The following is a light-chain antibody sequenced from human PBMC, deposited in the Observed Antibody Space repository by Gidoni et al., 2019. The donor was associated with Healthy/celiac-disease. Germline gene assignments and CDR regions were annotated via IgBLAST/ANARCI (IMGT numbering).Light chain of an antibody. J-gene: IGKJ1*01. CDR3: QQYGSSWT. CDR1: QSVSSSY. CDR2: GAS. Sequence: EIVLTQSPGTLSLSPGERATLSCRASQSVSSSYLAWYQQKPGQAPRLIIYGASSRATGIPDRFSGSGSGTDFTLTISRLEPEDFAVYYGQQYGSSWTFGQGTKVEIK. V-gene: IGKV3-20*01.